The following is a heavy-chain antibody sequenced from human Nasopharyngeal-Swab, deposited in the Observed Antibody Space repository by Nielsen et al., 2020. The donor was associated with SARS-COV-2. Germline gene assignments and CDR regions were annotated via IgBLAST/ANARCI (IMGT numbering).Heavy chain of an antibody. CDR3: AKDAGVVEGGSGWYGFFDN. CDR1: GFTFNSAW. J-gene: IGHJ4*02. D-gene: IGHD6-19*01. V-gene: IGHV3-74*01. Sequence: GESLKLSCAASGFTFNSAWMHWVRQVPGKGLVWFSRIHSDGSYTSSADSVRGRFTISRDNAKKTLYLQMNSLRAEDTAVYYCAKDAGVVEGGSGWYGFFDNWGQGTQVTVSS. CDR2: IHSDGSYT.